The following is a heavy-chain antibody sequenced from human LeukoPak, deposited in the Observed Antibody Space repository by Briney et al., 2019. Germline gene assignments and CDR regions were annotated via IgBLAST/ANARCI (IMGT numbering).Heavy chain of an antibody. J-gene: IGHJ4*02. CDR2: IYYSGST. D-gene: IGHD3/OR15-3a*01. CDR3: ARKDWLLFLDY. V-gene: IGHV4-39*01. CDR1: GGSISSSSYY. Sequence: SETLSLTCTVSGGSISSSSYYWGWIRQPPGKGLEWIGSIYYSGSTYYNPSLKSRVTISVDTSKNQFSLKLSSVTAADTAVYYCARKDWLLFLDYWGQGTLVTVSS.